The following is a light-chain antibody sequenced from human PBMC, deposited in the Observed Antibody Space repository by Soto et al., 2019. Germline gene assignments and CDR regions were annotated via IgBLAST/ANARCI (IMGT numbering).Light chain of an antibody. CDR1: SSDVGSSNF. V-gene: IGLV2-8*01. J-gene: IGLJ1*01. CDR2: EVY. Sequence: QSALTQPPSASGSPGQSVTISCTGTSSDVGSSNFVSWYQQHPGKAPKLLIYEVYKRPSGVPERFSGSKSGNTASLTVSGLQADDEADYYCSSYAGSTNIVFGIGTKVTVL. CDR3: SSYAGSTNIV.